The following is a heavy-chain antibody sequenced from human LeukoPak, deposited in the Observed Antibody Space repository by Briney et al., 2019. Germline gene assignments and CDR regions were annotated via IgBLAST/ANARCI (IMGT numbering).Heavy chain of an antibody. V-gene: IGHV4-34*01. J-gene: IGHJ4*02. CDR1: GGSFSGYY. D-gene: IGHD3-22*01. CDR2: INHSGST. Sequence: SETLSLTCAVYGGSFSGYYWSWIRQPPGKGLEWIGEINHSGSTNYNPSLKSRVTISVDTSKNQFSLKLSSVTAADTAVYYCATYDSSGYYRYFDYWAQGTLVTVSS. CDR3: ATYDSSGYYRYFDY.